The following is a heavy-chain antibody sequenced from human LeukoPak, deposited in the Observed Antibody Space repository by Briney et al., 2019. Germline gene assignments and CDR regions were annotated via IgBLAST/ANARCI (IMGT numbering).Heavy chain of an antibody. V-gene: IGHV3-23*01. CDR2: ISGSGGST. J-gene: IGHJ4*02. D-gene: IGHD3-22*01. CDR1: GFTFSSYA. CDR3: AKLRPRYDSSGYPMGYFDY. Sequence: AGGSLRLSCAASGFTFSSYAMSWVRQAPGKGLEWVSAISGSGGSTYYADSVKGRFTISRDNSKNTLYLQMNSLRAEDTAVYYCAKLRPRYDSSGYPMGYFDYWGQGTLVTVSS.